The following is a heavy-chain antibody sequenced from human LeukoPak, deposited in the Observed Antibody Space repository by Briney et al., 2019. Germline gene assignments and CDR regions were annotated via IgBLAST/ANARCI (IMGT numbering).Heavy chain of an antibody. CDR2: INPDGSNT. D-gene: IGHD3-22*01. CDR1: GFTFSNYW. CDR3: ARSPPDDYYDSSGYFVVY. V-gene: IGHV3-74*01. J-gene: IGHJ4*02. Sequence: GGSLRLSCAASGFTFSNYWMHWVRQDPGKGLVWVSYINPDGSNTNYADSVKGRFTISRDNAKNALYLQMNSLRAEDTAVYYCARSPPDDYYDSSGYFVVYWGQGTLVTVSS.